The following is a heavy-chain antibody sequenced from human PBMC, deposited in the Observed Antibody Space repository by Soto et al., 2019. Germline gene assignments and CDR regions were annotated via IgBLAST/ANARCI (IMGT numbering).Heavy chain of an antibody. CDR1: GFTFSSYE. V-gene: IGHV3-48*03. J-gene: IGHJ4*02. CDR2: ISSSGSTI. D-gene: IGHD1-26*01. CDR3: ARGRVGAKRGYFDY. Sequence: EVQLVGSGGGLVQPGGSLRLSCAASGFTFSSYEMNWVRQAPGKGLEWVSYISSSGSTIYYADSVKGRFTISRDNAKNSLYLQMNSLRAEDTAVYYCARGRVGAKRGYFDYWGQGTLVTVSS.